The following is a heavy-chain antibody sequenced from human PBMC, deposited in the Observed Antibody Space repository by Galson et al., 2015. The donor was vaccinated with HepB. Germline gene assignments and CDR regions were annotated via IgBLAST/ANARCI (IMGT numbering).Heavy chain of an antibody. CDR3: ATERRHNRGWFAIDA. CDR2: IWYDGTNK. CDR1: GFTFSTYG. J-gene: IGHJ5*02. Sequence: SLRLSCAASGFTFSTYGLHWVRQAPGKGLEWVSVIWYDGTNKYYADSVKGRFTISRDNSKSTLYLQMNSLRAEDTAVYYCATERRHNRGWFAIDAWGQGTTVTVSS. D-gene: IGHD6-19*01. V-gene: IGHV3-33*01.